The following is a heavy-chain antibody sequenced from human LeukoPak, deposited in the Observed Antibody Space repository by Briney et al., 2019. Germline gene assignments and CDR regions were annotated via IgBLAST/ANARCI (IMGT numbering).Heavy chain of an antibody. D-gene: IGHD6-13*01. Sequence: GASVKVSCKASGYTFTAYYMHWVRQAPGQGLEWMGWINPNSGGTNYAQKFQGRVTMTRDTSISTAYMELSRLRSDDTAVYYCARDLAAAAGTSNWFDPWGQGTLVTVSS. J-gene: IGHJ5*02. CDR3: ARDLAAAAGTSNWFDP. V-gene: IGHV1-2*02. CDR1: GYTFTAYY. CDR2: INPNSGGT.